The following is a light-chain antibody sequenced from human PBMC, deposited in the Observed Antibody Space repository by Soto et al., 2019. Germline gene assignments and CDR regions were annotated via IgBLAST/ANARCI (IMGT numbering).Light chain of an antibody. CDR2: GAS. CDR1: QSVTTN. Sequence: DTVVAQSPATLSVSPGERATLSFRASQSVTTNLAWYQQKSGQAPRLLIYGASTRATGVPARFSGSGSGTEFTLTISSLQSEDFAVYYCQQYNDWPPYTFGQGTRLEIK. CDR3: QQYNDWPPYT. V-gene: IGKV3-15*01. J-gene: IGKJ5*01.